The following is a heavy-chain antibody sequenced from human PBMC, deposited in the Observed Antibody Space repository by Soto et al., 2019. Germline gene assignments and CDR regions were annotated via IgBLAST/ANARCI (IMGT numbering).Heavy chain of an antibody. CDR1: GYTFISYY. Sequence: ASVKVSCKTSGYTFISYYMHWVRQAPGQGLEWVGRINLSSGSTNYGQKFHERVTMTRDVSSSTVSMELSRLRSEDTAVYYCAAAEGEGFDYWGPGTLVTVSS. D-gene: IGHD3-16*01. V-gene: IGHV1-46*01. CDR3: AAAEGEGFDY. CDR2: INLSSGST. J-gene: IGHJ4*02.